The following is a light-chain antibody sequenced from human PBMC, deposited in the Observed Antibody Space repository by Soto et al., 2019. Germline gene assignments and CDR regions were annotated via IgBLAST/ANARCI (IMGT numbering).Light chain of an antibody. CDR2: LNSDGSH. CDR3: QTWVTGIHI. V-gene: IGLV4-69*01. CDR1: SGHSNYA. J-gene: IGLJ2*01. Sequence: QTVVTQSPSASASLGASVKLTCTLSSGHSNYAIAWHQQQPEKGPRFLMKLNSDGSHSKGDGIPDRFSGSSSGAERYLTISTLQSKDEADYYCQTWVTGIHIFGGGTKLTVL.